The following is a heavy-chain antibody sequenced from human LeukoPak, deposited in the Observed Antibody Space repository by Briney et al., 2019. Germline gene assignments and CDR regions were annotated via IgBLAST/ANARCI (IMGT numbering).Heavy chain of an antibody. CDR2: IYYSGST. CDR1: GGSFSGYY. D-gene: IGHD6-13*01. Sequence: SETLSLTCAVYGGSFSGYYWSWIRQPPGKGLEWIGYIYYSGSTNYNPSLKSRVTISVDTSKNQFSLKLSSVTAADTAVYYCARLAAAHGINYYYYYYMDVWGKGTTVTVSS. J-gene: IGHJ6*03. V-gene: IGHV4-59*08. CDR3: ARLAAAHGINYYYYYYMDV.